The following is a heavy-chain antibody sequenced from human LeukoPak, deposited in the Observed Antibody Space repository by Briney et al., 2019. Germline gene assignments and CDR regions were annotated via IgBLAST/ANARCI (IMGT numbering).Heavy chain of an antibody. CDR3: ARRYYDFWSGYLANNWFDP. D-gene: IGHD3-3*01. CDR1: GGSFSGYY. J-gene: IGHJ5*02. CDR2: INHSGST. V-gene: IGHV4-34*01. Sequence: SETLSLTCAVYGGSFSGYYWSWIRQPPGKGLEWIGEINHSGSTNYNPSLKSRVTISVDTSKNQFSLKLSSVTAADTAVYYCARRYYDFWSGYLANNWFDPWGQGTLVTVSS.